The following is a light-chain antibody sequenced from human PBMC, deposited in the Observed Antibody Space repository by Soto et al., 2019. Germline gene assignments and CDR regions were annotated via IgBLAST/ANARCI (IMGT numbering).Light chain of an antibody. V-gene: IGLV2-14*01. CDR3: SSYTGGSTLIV. Sequence: QSALTQPASVSGSPGQSITISCTGTSSDVGGYDYVSWYQQHPGKVPKLMIYQVTHRPSGVSNRFSGSKSDNTASLTISGLQAEDEADYYCSSYTGGSTLIVFGAGTKLTVL. J-gene: IGLJ2*01. CDR2: QVT. CDR1: SSDVGGYDY.